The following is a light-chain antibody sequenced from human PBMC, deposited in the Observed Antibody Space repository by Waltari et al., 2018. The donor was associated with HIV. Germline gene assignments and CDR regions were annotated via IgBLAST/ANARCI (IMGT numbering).Light chain of an antibody. J-gene: IGKJ4*01. CDR3: QQLHTFPLT. CDR2: DAS. V-gene: IGKV1-9*01. Sequence: DIQLTQSPSFLPASVGDRVTVACRASQGIIDFLAWYQQQPGIAPWLLIYDASTLYTGVPSRFRGSGSGTEVTLTISSLQPEDFASYYCQQLHTFPLTFGGGTKV. CDR1: QGIIDF.